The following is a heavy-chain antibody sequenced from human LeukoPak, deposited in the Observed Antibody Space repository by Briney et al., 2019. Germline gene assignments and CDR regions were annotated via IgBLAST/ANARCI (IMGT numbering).Heavy chain of an antibody. Sequence: GGSLRLSCAASGFTFSSYAMSWVRQAPGKGLEWVAAIWYDGSNKYYADSVKGRFTISRDNSKNTMYLQMNSLRAEDTAAYYCARDIRSRYFDLWGRGTLVTVSS. V-gene: IGHV3-33*08. CDR2: IWYDGSNK. J-gene: IGHJ2*01. CDR1: GFTFSSYA. CDR3: ARDIRSRYFDL. D-gene: IGHD2-21*01.